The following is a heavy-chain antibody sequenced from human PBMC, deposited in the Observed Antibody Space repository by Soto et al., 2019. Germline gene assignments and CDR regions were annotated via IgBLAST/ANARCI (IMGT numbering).Heavy chain of an antibody. CDR2: ISYDGSNK. Sequence: QVQLVESGGGVVQPGRSLRLSCAASGFTFSSYAMHWVRQAPGKGLEWVAVISYDGSNKYYADSVKGRFTISRDNSKNTLYLQMNSLRAEDTAVYYCARGPYYYDSSGYSLGGYWGQGTLVTVSS. CDR3: ARGPYYYDSSGYSLGGY. V-gene: IGHV3-30-3*01. D-gene: IGHD3-22*01. J-gene: IGHJ4*02. CDR1: GFTFSSYA.